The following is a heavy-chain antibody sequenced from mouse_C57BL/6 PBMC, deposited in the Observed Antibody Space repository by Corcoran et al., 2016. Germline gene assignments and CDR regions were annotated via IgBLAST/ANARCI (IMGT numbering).Heavy chain of an antibody. J-gene: IGHJ2*01. D-gene: IGHD4-1*01. CDR1: GYTFTTYG. V-gene: IGHV9-3*01. Sequence: QSQLVQSGPELQKPGDTVRISCKASGYTFTTYGMSWVKQAPGKGLKWMGWINPYSGVPTYADDFKGRFAFSFETSASTAYLQINNLKNEDTATDFCAREAELTGIDYGGQGTTPTVS. CDR3: AREAELTGIDY. CDR2: INPYSGVP.